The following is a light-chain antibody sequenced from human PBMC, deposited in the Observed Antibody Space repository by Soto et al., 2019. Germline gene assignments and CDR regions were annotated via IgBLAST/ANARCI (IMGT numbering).Light chain of an antibody. CDR1: QNIDTY. J-gene: IGKJ1*01. V-gene: IGKV3-11*01. CDR3: QQYYNWPRGT. Sequence: EIVLTQSPAPLSLSPGESATLSCRASQNIDTYLDWYQQKPGQSPRLLIFDASSRATGTPARFSGSGSGTDFTLTISSLEPEDFALYYCQQYYNWPRGTFGQGTKVDI. CDR2: DAS.